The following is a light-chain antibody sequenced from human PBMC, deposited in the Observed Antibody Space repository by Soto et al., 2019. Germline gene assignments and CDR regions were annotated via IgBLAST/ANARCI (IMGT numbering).Light chain of an antibody. V-gene: IGKV3-15*01. Sequence: EIVMTQSPATLSVSPGERATLSCRASQSVSSNLAWYQQKPGQAPRLLIYGASTRATGIPARFSGSGSGPEFPLTISSLQSEDFAVYYCHQYNNWPPWTFGQGTQVEIK. CDR3: HQYNNWPPWT. CDR2: GAS. J-gene: IGKJ1*01. CDR1: QSVSSN.